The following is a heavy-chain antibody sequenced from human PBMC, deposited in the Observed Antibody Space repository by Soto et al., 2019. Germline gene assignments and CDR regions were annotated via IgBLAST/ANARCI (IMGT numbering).Heavy chain of an antibody. Sequence: SETMSLTSLLDGASFGRLYSGWIRPLPGKVLEWIGESNHSGSTNYNPSLKSRVTISVDTSKNQFSLQLSSVTAADTAVYYCARGARYYDFWSGYYDSYYYYGMDVWGQGTTVT. CDR2: SNHSGST. J-gene: IGHJ6*02. D-gene: IGHD3-3*01. V-gene: IGHV4-34*01. CDR3: ARGARYYDFWSGYYDSYYYYGMDV. CDR1: GASFGRLY.